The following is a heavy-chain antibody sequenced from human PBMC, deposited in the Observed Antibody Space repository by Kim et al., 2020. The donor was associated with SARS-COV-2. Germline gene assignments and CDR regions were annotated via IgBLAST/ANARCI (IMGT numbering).Heavy chain of an antibody. CDR2: IKSDGSGI. CDR1: GFTFSNDW. V-gene: IGHV3-74*01. CDR3: AREFRPGGS. J-gene: IGHJ4*02. D-gene: IGHD3-16*01. Sequence: GGSLRLSCAASGFTFSNDWMHWVRQGPGKGPVWVSRIKSDGSGISYADSVKGRFTISRDNAKNTLYLQMNSLRAEDTAVYYCAREFRPGGSWGQGTLVTVSS.